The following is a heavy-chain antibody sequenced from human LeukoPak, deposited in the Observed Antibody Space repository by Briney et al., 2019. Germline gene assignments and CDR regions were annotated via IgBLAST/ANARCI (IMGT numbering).Heavy chain of an antibody. CDR1: GFTFSSYA. CDR2: ISGSGGST. D-gene: IGHD6-6*01. CDR3: ARGLSGYSSSLGY. J-gene: IGHJ4*02. V-gene: IGHV3-23*01. Sequence: GGSLRLSCAASGFTFSSYAMSWVRQAPGKGLEWVSAISGSGGSTYYADSVKGRFTISRDNSKNTLYLQMNSLRVEDTAVYYCARGLSGYSSSLGYWGQGTLVTVSS.